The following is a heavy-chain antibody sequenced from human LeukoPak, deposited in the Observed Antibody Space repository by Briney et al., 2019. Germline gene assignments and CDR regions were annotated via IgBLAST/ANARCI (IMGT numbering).Heavy chain of an antibody. CDR2: IYTSGTT. CDR1: RLTVYSNY. J-gene: IGHJ4*02. D-gene: IGHD5-24*01. V-gene: IGHV3-53*05. CDR3: ARDRRDGNNLAFHFDS. Sequence: GGSLRLSCAASRLTVYSNYMHWVRQAPGKGLEWVSVIYTSGTTYYADSVKGRFTISRDDSKNTLYLQMNSLRPDDTAVYWCARDRRDGNNLAFHFDSWGQGTLVTVSS.